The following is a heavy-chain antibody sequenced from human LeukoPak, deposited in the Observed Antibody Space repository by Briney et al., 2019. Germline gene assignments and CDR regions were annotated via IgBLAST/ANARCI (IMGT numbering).Heavy chain of an antibody. CDR1: GFTSNTYG. CDR2: IASDGRDK. V-gene: IGHV3-30*18. J-gene: IGHJ4*02. D-gene: IGHD6-13*01. CDR3: AKDGARGAAKYYFDY. Sequence: GGSLRLSCAASGFTSNTYGMHWVRQAPGKGLEWVAVIASDGRDKKYADSVKGRFTITRDNSKNTLYLQMNSLRAEDTAVYYCAKDGARGAAKYYFDYWGQGTLVTVSS.